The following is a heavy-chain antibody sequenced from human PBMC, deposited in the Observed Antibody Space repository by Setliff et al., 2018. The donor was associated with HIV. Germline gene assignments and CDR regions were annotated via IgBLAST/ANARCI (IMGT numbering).Heavy chain of an antibody. CDR1: GYSISSGYY. CDR3: ARGGPTVAFGLDV. CDR2: IYHHGTT. Sequence: SETLSLTCAVSGYSISSGYYWGRIRQPPGKGLEWIGNIYHHGTTYYYPSLKGRVTISLDTSNNQFSLNLNSVTAADTAVYYCARGGPTVAFGLDVWGQGTTVTVSS. V-gene: IGHV4-38-2*01. J-gene: IGHJ6*02. D-gene: IGHD4-17*01.